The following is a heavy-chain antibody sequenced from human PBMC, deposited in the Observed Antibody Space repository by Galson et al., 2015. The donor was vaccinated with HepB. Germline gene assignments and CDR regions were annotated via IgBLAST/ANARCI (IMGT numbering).Heavy chain of an antibody. Sequence: SVKVSCKASGYTFTSYDINWVRQATGQGLEWMGWMNPNSGNTGYAQKFQGRVTMTRNTSISTAYMELSSLRSEDTAVYYCARESYTVRGVIIDYYFDYWGQGTLVTVSS. J-gene: IGHJ4*02. CDR1: GYTFTSYD. CDR2: MNPNSGNT. CDR3: ARESYTVRGVIIDYYFDY. D-gene: IGHD3-10*01. V-gene: IGHV1-8*01.